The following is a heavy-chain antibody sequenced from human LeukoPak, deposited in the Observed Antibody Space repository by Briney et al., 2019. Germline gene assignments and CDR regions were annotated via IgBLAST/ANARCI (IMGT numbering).Heavy chain of an antibody. CDR3: ARSVDIVATGDKYNWFDP. V-gene: IGHV1-69*04. D-gene: IGHD5-12*01. CDR2: IIPILGIA. Sequence: ASVKVSCKASGGTFSSYAISWVRQAPGQGLEWMGRIIPILGIANYAQKFQGRVTITADKSTSTAYMELSSLRSEDMAVYYCARSVDIVATGDKYNWFDPWGQGTLVTVSS. CDR1: GGTFSSYA. J-gene: IGHJ5*02.